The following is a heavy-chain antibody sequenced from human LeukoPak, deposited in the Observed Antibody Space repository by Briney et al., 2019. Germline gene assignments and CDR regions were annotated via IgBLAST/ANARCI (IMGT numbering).Heavy chain of an antibody. V-gene: IGHV4-31*03. CDR1: GGSISSGGYY. CDR2: IYYSGST. D-gene: IGHD3-16*01. Sequence: SETLSLTCTVSGGSISSGGYYWSWIRQHPGKGLEWIGYIYYSGSTYYNPSLKSRVTISVGTSKNQFSLKLSSVTAADTAVYYCAGGEILAFDYWGQGTLVTVSS. CDR3: AGGEILAFDY. J-gene: IGHJ4*02.